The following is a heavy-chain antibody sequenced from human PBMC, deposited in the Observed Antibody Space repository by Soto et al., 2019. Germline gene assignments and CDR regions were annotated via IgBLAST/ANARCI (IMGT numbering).Heavy chain of an antibody. D-gene: IGHD2-2*02. V-gene: IGHV1-18*01. CDR1: GYTFSTYG. CDR3: ARVKVPAAILGAFDL. Sequence: ASVKFSCKASGYTFSTYGITLVRQAPGQGLDWMGWINPFKGDTNSAARFQDRVTMTTDISTRTAYMELRSLRSDDTAVYYCARVKVPAAILGAFDLWGQGTLVTVSS. CDR2: INPFKGDT. J-gene: IGHJ3*01.